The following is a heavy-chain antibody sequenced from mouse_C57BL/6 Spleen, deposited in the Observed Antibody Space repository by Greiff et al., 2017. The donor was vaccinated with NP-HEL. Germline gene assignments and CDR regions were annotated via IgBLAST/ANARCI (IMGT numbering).Heavy chain of an antibody. D-gene: IGHD3-2*02. CDR1: GYSFTDYN. V-gene: IGHV1-39*01. Sequence: VQLKQSGPELVKPGASVKISCKASGYSFTDYNMNWVKQSNGKSLEWIGVINPNYGTTSYNQKFKGKATLTVDQSSSTAYMQLNSLTSEDSAVYYCAKTAQATRDAMDYWGQGTSVTVSS. CDR2: INPNYGTT. CDR3: AKTAQATRDAMDY. J-gene: IGHJ4*01.